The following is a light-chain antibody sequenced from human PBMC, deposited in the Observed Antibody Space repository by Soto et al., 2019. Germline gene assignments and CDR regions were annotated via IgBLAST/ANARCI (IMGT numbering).Light chain of an antibody. Sequence: QSALTQPASVSVSPGQSITISCTGTSSDVGGYNYVSWYQHHPGKAPKLLIYDVTNRPSGVSNPFSGSKSGNTASLTISGLQPEDEADYYCSSYTPSNTRQIVFGTGTKVTVL. CDR1: SSDVGGYNY. V-gene: IGLV2-14*03. J-gene: IGLJ1*01. CDR2: DVT. CDR3: SSYTPSNTRQIV.